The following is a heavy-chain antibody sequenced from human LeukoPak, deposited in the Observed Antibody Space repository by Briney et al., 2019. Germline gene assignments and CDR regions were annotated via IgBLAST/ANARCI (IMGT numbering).Heavy chain of an antibody. CDR2: ISAYNGNT. J-gene: IGHJ4*02. CDR1: GYTFTSYG. Sequence: ASVKVSCKASGYTFTSYGISWVRQAPGQGLEWMGWISAYNGNTNYAQNLQGRVTMTTDTSTSTAYMELRSLRSDDTAVYYCARVLYYDSSGPLYYWGQGTLVTVSS. V-gene: IGHV1-18*01. CDR3: ARVLYYDSSGPLYY. D-gene: IGHD3-22*01.